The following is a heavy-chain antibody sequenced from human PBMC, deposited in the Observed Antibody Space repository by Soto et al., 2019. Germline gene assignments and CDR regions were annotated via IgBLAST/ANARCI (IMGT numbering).Heavy chain of an antibody. CDR2: IYWDDDK. CDR1: GFSLTNSGVG. Sequence: QITLKESGPTLVTPTQTLTLTCTFSGFSLTNSGVGVGWIRQPQGKALEWLVFIYWDDDKRYNPSLRRWLTITKDASTNQVVLTLTNMDPVDTATYYCAHRRPHYCDWNNGYFDYCGQGTLVTVSS. CDR3: AHRRPHYCDWNNGYFDY. V-gene: IGHV2-5*02. J-gene: IGHJ4*02. D-gene: IGHD4-17*01.